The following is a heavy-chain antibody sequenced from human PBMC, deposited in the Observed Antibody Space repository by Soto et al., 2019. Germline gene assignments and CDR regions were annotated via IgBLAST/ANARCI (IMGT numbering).Heavy chain of an antibody. CDR3: AREFYYGSGDY. CDR1: GGTFSSYA. CDR2: ISYDGSNK. D-gene: IGHD3-10*01. J-gene: IGHJ4*02. V-gene: IGHV3-30-3*01. Sequence: QVQLVQSGAEVKKPGSSVKVSCKASGGTFSSYAMHWVRQAPGKGLEWVAVISYDGSNKYYADSVKGRFTISRDNSKNTLYLQMNSLRAEDTAVYYCAREFYYGSGDYWGQGTLVTVSS.